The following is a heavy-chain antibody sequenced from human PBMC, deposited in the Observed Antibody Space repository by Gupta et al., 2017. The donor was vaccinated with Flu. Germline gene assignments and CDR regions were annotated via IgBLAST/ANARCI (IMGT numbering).Heavy chain of an antibody. J-gene: IGHJ4*02. D-gene: IGHD6-6*01. CDR3: ARKVYDSPSLADY. Sequence: QVLLVESGGGVVQPGRSLRLSCAASGFSFSTYDMHWFRQAPGKGLEWVAVIWHDGGNQYYADSVKGRFTISRDNSKNTLFLQMNSLRAEDTAVYYCARKVYDSPSLADYWGQGSLVTVSS. CDR1: GFSFSTYD. CDR2: IWHDGGNQ. V-gene: IGHV3-33*01.